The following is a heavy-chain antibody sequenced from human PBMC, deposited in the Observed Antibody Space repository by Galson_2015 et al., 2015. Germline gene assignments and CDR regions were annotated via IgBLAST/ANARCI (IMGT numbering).Heavy chain of an antibody. V-gene: IGHV3-23*01. J-gene: IGHJ3*02. D-gene: IGHD2-15*01. Sequence: SLRLSCAASGFTFSSYAMSWVRQAPGKGLEWVSAISGSGGSTYYADSVKGRFTISRDNSKNTLYLQMNSLRAEDTAVYYCAKDSLDIYCSGGSCYSRARDDAFDIWGQGTMVTVSS. CDR3: AKDSLDIYCSGGSCYSRARDDAFDI. CDR2: ISGSGGST. CDR1: GFTFSSYA.